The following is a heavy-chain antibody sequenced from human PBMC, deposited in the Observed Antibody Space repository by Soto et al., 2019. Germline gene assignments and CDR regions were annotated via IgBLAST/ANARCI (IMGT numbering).Heavy chain of an antibody. CDR3: AKDAVSGDGIWLLDS. Sequence: GSLRLSCAASGFTFTNYAITWSRHSALKGLEWVSSLLRSGSTTYYADSVKGRFTISSDISANSLYLQMDSLRAEDTAVYYCAKDAVSGDGIWLLDSWGQGTVVTVSS. CDR2: LLRSGSTT. V-gene: IGHV3-23*01. CDR1: GFTFTNYA. J-gene: IGHJ4*02. D-gene: IGHD4-17*01.